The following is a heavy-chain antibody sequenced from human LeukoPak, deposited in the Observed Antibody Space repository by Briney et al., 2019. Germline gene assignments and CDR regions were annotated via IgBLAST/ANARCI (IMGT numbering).Heavy chain of an antibody. CDR1: GFTFSSYS. J-gene: IGHJ4*02. Sequence: PGGXXXLXXAASGFTFSSYSMNWVXXAPXXGXXXFSYISSSSSTIYYADSVKGRFTISRDNAKNSLYLQMNSLRAEDTAVYYCASLSGSYFSPDYWGQGTLVTVSS. V-gene: IGHV3-48*01. CDR3: ASLSGSYFSPDY. D-gene: IGHD1-26*01. CDR2: ISSSSSTI.